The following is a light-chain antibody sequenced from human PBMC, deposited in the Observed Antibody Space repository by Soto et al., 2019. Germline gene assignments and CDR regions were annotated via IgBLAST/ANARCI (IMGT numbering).Light chain of an antibody. CDR2: LNSDGSH. V-gene: IGLV4-69*01. CDR1: SGHSSYA. Sequence: QAVVTQSPSASASLGASVKLTCTLSSGHSSYAIAWHQQQPEKGPRYLMRLNSDGSHSKGDGIPDRFPGSSSGAERYLTISSLQSEDEADYYCQTWGTGLYVVFGGGTQLTVL. CDR3: QTWGTGLYVV. J-gene: IGLJ2*01.